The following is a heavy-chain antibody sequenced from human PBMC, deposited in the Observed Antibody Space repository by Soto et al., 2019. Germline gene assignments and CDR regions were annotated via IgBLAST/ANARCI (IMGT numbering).Heavy chain of an antibody. CDR1: GYTFTSYA. Sequence: ASVKVSCKASGYTFTSYAMHWVRQAPGQRLEWMGWISADNGNTKYAQKLQGRVTMTTDTSTSTAYMELRSLRSDDTAVYYCARAGDFDDFDYWGQGTLVTVSS. V-gene: IGHV1-3*01. CDR2: ISADNGNT. CDR3: ARAGDFDDFDY. D-gene: IGHD3-9*01. J-gene: IGHJ4*02.